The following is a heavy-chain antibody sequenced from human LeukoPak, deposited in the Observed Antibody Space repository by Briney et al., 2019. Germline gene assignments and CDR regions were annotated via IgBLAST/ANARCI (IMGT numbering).Heavy chain of an antibody. CDR2: IKQGGSEK. CDR1: GFTFSSYW. Sequence: GESLRLSCAASGFTFSSYWMSWVRQAPGKGLEWVANIKQGGSEKYYVDSVKGRFTISRDNAKNSLYLQMNSLRAEDTAVYYCARGTQWLKYYFDYWGQGTLVTVSS. J-gene: IGHJ4*02. D-gene: IGHD6-19*01. CDR3: ARGTQWLKYYFDY. V-gene: IGHV3-7*01.